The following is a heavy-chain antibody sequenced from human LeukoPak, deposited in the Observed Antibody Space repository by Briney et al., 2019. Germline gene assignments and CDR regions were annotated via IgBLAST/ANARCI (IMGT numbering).Heavy chain of an antibody. V-gene: IGHV1-24*01. Sequence: ASVKVSCTVSGYTLTELSMHWVRQAPGKGLEWMGGFDPEDGETIYAQKFQGRVTMTEDTSTDTAYMELSSLRSEDTAVYYCATDSRELLIFDYWGQGTLVTVSS. J-gene: IGHJ4*02. D-gene: IGHD1-26*01. CDR1: GYTLTELS. CDR3: ATDSRELLIFDY. CDR2: FDPEDGET.